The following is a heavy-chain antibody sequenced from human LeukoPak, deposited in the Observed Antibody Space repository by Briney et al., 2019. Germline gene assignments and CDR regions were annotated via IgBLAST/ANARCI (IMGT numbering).Heavy chain of an antibody. CDR3: VREDSSFAFDY. CDR2: IWDISRIT. CDR1: GXXXXXXA. V-gene: IGHV3-48*02. Sequence: TGGSLRLSCAASGXXXXXXAXXXXXXAPGXXLXXLXXIWDISRITYRXESVKGRFTISRDNAKTSLYLQMSSLRDEDTAVYXCVREDSSFAFDYWGQGILVTVSS. D-gene: IGHD2/OR15-2a*01. J-gene: IGHJ4*02.